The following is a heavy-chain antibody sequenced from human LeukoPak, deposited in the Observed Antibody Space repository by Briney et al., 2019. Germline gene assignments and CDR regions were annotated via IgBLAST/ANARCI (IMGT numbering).Heavy chain of an antibody. CDR1: GGSFSGYY. J-gene: IGHJ3*01. CDR2: INHSGST. Sequence: SETLSLTCAVYGGSFSGYYWSWIRQPPGKGLEWIGEINHSGSTNYNPSLKSRVTISVNTSKDQFSLKLSSVTAADTAVYYCARGLLLSWGQGTMVTVSS. CDR3: ARGLLLS. D-gene: IGHD2-15*01. V-gene: IGHV4-34*01.